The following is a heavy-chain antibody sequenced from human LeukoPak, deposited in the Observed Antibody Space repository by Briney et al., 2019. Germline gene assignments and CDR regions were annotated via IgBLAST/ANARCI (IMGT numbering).Heavy chain of an antibody. J-gene: IGHJ4*02. CDR1: GFTFSSYA. Sequence: GGSLRLSCAASGFTFSSYAMSWVRQAPGKGLEWVSAISGSDGSTYYADSVKGRFTISRDNSKNTLYLQMNSLRAEDTAVYYCAKCSSGWYESFDYWGQGTLVTVSS. CDR3: AKCSSGWYESFDY. D-gene: IGHD6-19*01. CDR2: ISGSDGST. V-gene: IGHV3-23*01.